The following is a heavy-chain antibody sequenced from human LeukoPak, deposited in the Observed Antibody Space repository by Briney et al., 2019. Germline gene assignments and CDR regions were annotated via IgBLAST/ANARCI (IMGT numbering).Heavy chain of an antibody. Sequence: NTSETLSLTCTVSGGSISSYYWSWIRQPPGKGLEWIGYIYYSGSTNYNPPLKSRITISADTSKNQFSLKLSSVTAADTAVYYCARSYYGDYVDYWGQGTLVTVSS. V-gene: IGHV4-59*01. CDR2: IYYSGST. J-gene: IGHJ4*02. D-gene: IGHD1-26*01. CDR1: GGSISSYY. CDR3: ARSYYGDYVDY.